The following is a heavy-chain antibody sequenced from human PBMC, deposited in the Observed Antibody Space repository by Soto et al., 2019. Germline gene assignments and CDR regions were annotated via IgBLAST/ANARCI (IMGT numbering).Heavy chain of an antibody. V-gene: IGHV4-31*03. J-gene: IGHJ6*02. CDR1: GLALSRGGSY. Sequence: PSETLSLTCTVSGLALSRGGSYWGWIRQLPGKGLEWIGYNYYSGITYYNPSLKSRVTISLDTSKNQFSLKLSSVTAADTAVYYCARGSSIAGLYYGMDVWGQGTTVTVSS. CDR2: NYYSGIT. CDR3: ARGSSIAGLYYGMDV. D-gene: IGHD6-6*01.